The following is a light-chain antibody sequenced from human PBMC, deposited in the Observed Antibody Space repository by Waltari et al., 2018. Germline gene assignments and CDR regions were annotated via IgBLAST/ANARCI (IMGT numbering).Light chain of an antibody. CDR1: RSNIGNNY. CDR3: GTWDSSLSAGWV. J-gene: IGLJ3*02. CDR2: DNN. V-gene: IGLV1-51*01. Sequence: QSVLTQPPSVSAAPGQKVTISCSGSRSNIGNNYVSWYQQIPGTAPKPLIYDNNNRPPGCPDRSSGSKAGTSAPLGITGLQTGDEADYYCGTWDSSLSAGWVFGGGTKLTVL.